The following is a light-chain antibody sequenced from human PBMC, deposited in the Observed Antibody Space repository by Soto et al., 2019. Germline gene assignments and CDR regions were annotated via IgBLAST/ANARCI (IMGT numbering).Light chain of an antibody. V-gene: IGKV1-5*01. Sequence: DIQMTQSPSTLSASVGDRVTITCRASQSIDKWLAWYQRKPGKPPKLLIYDASALQGGVPSRFSGSGFGTEFTLTISGLQPDDSATYYCQQCKSYYSFGQGTKLEI. J-gene: IGKJ2*03. CDR3: QQCKSYYS. CDR2: DAS. CDR1: QSIDKW.